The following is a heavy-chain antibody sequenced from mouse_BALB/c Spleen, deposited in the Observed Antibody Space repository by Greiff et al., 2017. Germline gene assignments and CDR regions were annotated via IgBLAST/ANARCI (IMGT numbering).Heavy chain of an antibody. CDR3: ARQGIYYGYDGGYFDY. CDR1: GFTFSSYG. J-gene: IGHJ2*01. Sequence: EVMLVESGGDLVKPGGSLKLSCAASGFTFSSYGMSWVRQTPDKRLEWVATISSGGSYTYYPDSVKGRFTISRDNAKNTLYLQMSSLKSEDTAMYYCARQGIYYGYDGGYFDYWGQGTTLTVSS. V-gene: IGHV5-6*01. D-gene: IGHD2-2*01. CDR2: ISSGGSYT.